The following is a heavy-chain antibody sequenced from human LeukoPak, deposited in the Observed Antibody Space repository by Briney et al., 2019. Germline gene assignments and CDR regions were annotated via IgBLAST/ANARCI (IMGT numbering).Heavy chain of an antibody. J-gene: IGHJ3*02. CDR3: ARGGGYSYGYAFDI. Sequence: PSETLSLTCTVSGGSVSSGSYYWSWNRQPPGKGLEWIGYIYYSGGTNYNPSLKSRVTISIDTSKNQFSLKLSSVTAADTAVFYCARGGGYSYGYAFDIWGQGTMVTVS. V-gene: IGHV4-61*01. CDR2: IYYSGGT. D-gene: IGHD5-18*01. CDR1: GGSVSSGSYY.